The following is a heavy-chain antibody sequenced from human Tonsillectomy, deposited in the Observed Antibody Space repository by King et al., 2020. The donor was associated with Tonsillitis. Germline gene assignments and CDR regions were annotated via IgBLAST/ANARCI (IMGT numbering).Heavy chain of an antibody. J-gene: IGHJ6*03. D-gene: IGHD2-2*01. V-gene: IGHV3-30*01. CDR2: ISYDGSDK. CDR3: ARDVVVVSAAIPWRPSYYMDV. Sequence: VQLVESGGGVVHPGRSLRLSCAASGFTFSNYAMHWVRQDPGKGLEWVAIISYDGSDKYYADSVKGRFTISRDNSKNTLYLQMNSLIAEDTAVYYCARDVVVVSAAIPWRPSYYMDVWGRGTTVTVSS. CDR1: GFTFSNYA.